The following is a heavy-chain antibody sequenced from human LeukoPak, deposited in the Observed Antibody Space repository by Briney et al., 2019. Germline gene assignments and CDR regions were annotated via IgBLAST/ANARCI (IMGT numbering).Heavy chain of an antibody. CDR1: GYTFTSYA. V-gene: IGHV1-3*01. Sequence: ASVKVSCKASGYTFTSYAMHWVRQAPGQRLEWMGWINAGNGNTKYSQKFQGRVTITRDTSASTAYMELSSLRSEDTAVYYCAGAEWELLSPFDYWGQGTLVTVSS. CDR2: INAGNGNT. CDR3: AGAEWELLSPFDY. D-gene: IGHD1-26*01. J-gene: IGHJ4*02.